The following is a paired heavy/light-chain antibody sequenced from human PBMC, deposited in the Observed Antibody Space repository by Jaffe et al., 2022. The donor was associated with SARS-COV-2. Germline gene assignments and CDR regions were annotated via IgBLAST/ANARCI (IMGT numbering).Heavy chain of an antibody. D-gene: IGHD3-3*01. Sequence: QVQLVQSGAEVKKPGASVKVSCKASGYTFTSYGISWVRQAPGQGLEWMGWISAYNGNTNYAQKLQGRVTMTTDTSTSTAYMELRSLRSDDTAVYYCARDWSRWSPVGDGYNPGGWFDPWGQGTLVTVSS. J-gene: IGHJ5*02. CDR1: GYTFTSYG. V-gene: IGHV1-18*01. CDR2: ISAYNGNT. CDR3: ARDWSRWSPVGDGYNPGGWFDP.
Light chain of an antibody. V-gene: IGKV4-1*01. CDR2: WAS. CDR3: QQYYSTPVT. J-gene: IGKJ5*01. CDR1: QSVLYSSNNKNY. Sequence: DIVMTQSPDSLAVSLGERATINCKSSQSVLYSSNNKNYLAWYQQKPGQPPKLLIYWASTRESGVPDRFSGSGSGTDFTLTISSLQAEDVAVYYCQQYYSTPVTFGQGTRLEIK.